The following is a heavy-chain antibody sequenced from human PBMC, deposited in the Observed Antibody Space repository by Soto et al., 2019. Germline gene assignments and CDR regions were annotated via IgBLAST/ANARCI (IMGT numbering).Heavy chain of an antibody. J-gene: IGHJ6*02. CDR3: ARGLGITTGTLYGMDV. Sequence: QVQLVQSGAEVKKPGSSVKVSCKASGGTFSSYTISWVRQAPGQGLEWMGRIIPILGIANYAQKFQGRVTITADKATSTAYMELSSLRSEDTAVYYGARGLGITTGTLYGMDVWGQGTTVTVSS. D-gene: IGHD1-1*01. CDR2: IIPILGIA. V-gene: IGHV1-69*02. CDR1: GGTFSSYT.